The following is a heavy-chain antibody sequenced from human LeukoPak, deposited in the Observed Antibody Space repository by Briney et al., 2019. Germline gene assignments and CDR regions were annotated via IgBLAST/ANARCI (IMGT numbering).Heavy chain of an antibody. CDR2: IYSGGST. CDR1: GFTVSSNY. V-gene: IGHV3-66*01. J-gene: IGHJ6*02. Sequence: GGSLRLSCAASGFTVSSNYMSWVRQAPGKGLEWVSVIYSGGSTYYADSVKGRFTISRDNSKNTLYLQMNSLRAEDTAVYYCASTVAASTSHYYYGMDVWGQGTTVPSP. CDR3: ASTVAASTSHYYYGMDV. D-gene: IGHD6-19*01.